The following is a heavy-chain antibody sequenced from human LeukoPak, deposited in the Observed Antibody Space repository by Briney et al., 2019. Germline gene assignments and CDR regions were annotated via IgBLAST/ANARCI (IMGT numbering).Heavy chain of an antibody. V-gene: IGHV3-15*01. CDR1: GFTLSNAW. CDR2: IKSIADGGTP. J-gene: IGHJ6*03. D-gene: IGHD3-3*01. CDR3: TTDSQYYDFWSGYSRGYYYYYMDV. Sequence: GRSLRLSCAASGFTLSNAWTSWVRQAPGKGLEWVGRIKSIADGGTPDYAAPVKGRFTISRDDSKNTLYLQMNSLKTEDTAVYYCTTDSQYYDFWSGYSRGYYYYYMDVWGKGTTVTVSS.